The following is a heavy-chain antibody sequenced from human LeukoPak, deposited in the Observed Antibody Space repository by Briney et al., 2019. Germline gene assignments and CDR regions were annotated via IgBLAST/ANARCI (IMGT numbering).Heavy chain of an antibody. J-gene: IGHJ3*02. CDR1: EYTFTTYT. V-gene: IGHV1-3*01. D-gene: IGHD2-15*01. CDR3: AKDAYSGDAFDI. CDR2: INAGNGNT. Sequence: ASVKVSCKASEYTFTTYTIHWVRQAPRQRFEWMGWINAGNGNTKYSQKFQGRVTITKDTSASTAYMELRSLTSEDTAMYYCAKDAYSGDAFDIWGQGTMATVSS.